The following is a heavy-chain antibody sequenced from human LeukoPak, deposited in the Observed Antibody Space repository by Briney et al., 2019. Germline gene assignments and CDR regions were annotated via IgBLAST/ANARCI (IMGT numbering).Heavy chain of an antibody. CDR3: VRVGSVSGSDYLDY. V-gene: IGHV3-72*01. CDR1: GFTFSDHF. CDR2: SRNKAKSYTT. Sequence: GGSLSLSCAVSGFTFSDHFLDWVRQAPGKGLEWVGRSRNKAKSYTTEYAASVKGRFTISRDDSRNSLYLQMNSLETEDTAVYYCVRVGSVSGSDYLDYWGQGTLVTVSS. D-gene: IGHD6-19*01. J-gene: IGHJ4*02.